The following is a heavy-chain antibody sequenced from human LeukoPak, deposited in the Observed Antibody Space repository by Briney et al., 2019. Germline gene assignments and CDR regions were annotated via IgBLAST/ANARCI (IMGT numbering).Heavy chain of an antibody. CDR3: AAGERITMVRGVNTLDY. D-gene: IGHD3-10*01. CDR2: IYYSGST. J-gene: IGHJ4*02. CDR1: GGSISSGDYY. Sequence: SETLSLTCTVSGGSISSGDYYWSWIRQPPGKGLEWIGYIYYSGSTYYNPSLKSRVTISVDTSKNQFSLKLSSVTAADTAVYYCAAGERITMVRGVNTLDYWGQGTLVTVSS. V-gene: IGHV4-30-4*01.